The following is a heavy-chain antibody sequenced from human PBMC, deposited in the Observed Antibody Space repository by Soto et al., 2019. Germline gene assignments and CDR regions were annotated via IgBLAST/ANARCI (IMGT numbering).Heavy chain of an antibody. V-gene: IGHV3-74*03. Sequence: DVQLVESGGGLVQPGGSLRLSCAASGFTFSNYWMHWARQAPGKGLVWVAYINSDASTIKYADSVKGRFTISRDNARNTLYLQMNSLRGDDTAVYYCARDKWNYYNYYGMDVWGQGTRVTVS. CDR1: GFTFSNYW. D-gene: IGHD1-20*01. CDR2: INSDASTI. J-gene: IGHJ6*02. CDR3: ARDKWNYYNYYGMDV.